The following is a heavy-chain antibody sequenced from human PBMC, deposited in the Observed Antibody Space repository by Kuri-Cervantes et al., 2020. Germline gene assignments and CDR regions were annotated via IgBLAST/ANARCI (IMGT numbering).Heavy chain of an antibody. D-gene: IGHD3-9*01. CDR3: ARGRQSRLRYFDWYRTYYFDY. V-gene: IGHV1-46*01. J-gene: IGHJ4*02. CDR1: GYTFTSYY. Sequence: ASVKVSCKASGYTFTSYYMHWVRQAPGQGLEWMGIINPSGGSTSYAQKFQDRVTMTRDTSTSTVYMELSSLRSEDTAVYYCARGRQSRLRYFDWYRTYYFDYWGQGTLVTVSS. CDR2: INPSGGST.